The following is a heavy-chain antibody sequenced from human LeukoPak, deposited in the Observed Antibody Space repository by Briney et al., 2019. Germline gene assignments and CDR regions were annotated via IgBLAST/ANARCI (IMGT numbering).Heavy chain of an antibody. J-gene: IGHJ4*02. D-gene: IGHD7-27*01. CDR1: GFTFNNYA. CDR2: IKTKTDGGT. Sequence: PGGSLRLSCAASGFTFNNYAMNWVRQAPGKGLEWVGRIKTKTDGGTDFAVPVKGRFSISRDDSTDTLYLQMNSLKTEDTAVYYCTAPNWGESRFDYWGQGILVTVSS. V-gene: IGHV3-15*01. CDR3: TAPNWGESRFDY.